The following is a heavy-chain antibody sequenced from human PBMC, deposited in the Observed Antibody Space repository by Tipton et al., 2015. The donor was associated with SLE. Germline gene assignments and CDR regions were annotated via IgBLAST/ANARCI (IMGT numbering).Heavy chain of an antibody. Sequence: TLSLTCTVSGGSISSSSYYWGWIRQPPGKGLEWIGSIYYSGSTYYNPSLKSRVTISVDTSKNQFSLKLTSVTSADTAVYYCASVPKRGSTWHAEYFQHWGPGTLVTVSS. CDR1: GGSISSSSYY. CDR3: ASVPKRGSTWHAEYFQH. D-gene: IGHD6-13*01. CDR2: IYYSGST. J-gene: IGHJ1*01. V-gene: IGHV4-39*07.